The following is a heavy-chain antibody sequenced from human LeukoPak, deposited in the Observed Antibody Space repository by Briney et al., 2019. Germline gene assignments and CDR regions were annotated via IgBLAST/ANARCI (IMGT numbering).Heavy chain of an antibody. Sequence: PGGSLRLSCAASGFTFSSYAMSWVRQAPGKGLEWVSAISGSGGSTYYADSVKGRFTISRDNSKNTLYLQMNSLRAEDTAVYYCAREDTDIVVVPAANHFDYWGQGTLVTVSS. V-gene: IGHV3-23*01. CDR2: ISGSGGST. J-gene: IGHJ4*02. CDR1: GFTFSSYA. CDR3: AREDTDIVVVPAANHFDY. D-gene: IGHD2-2*01.